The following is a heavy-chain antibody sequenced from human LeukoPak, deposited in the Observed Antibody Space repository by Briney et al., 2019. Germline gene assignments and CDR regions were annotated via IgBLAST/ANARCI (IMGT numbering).Heavy chain of an antibody. CDR1: GFPFTNYW. J-gene: IGHJ4*02. V-gene: IGHV3-7*03. CDR2: INQGGSET. Sequence: GGSLRLSCAASGFPFTNYWMIWVRQAPGKRPEWVGNINQGGSETNYVDSVKGRFSISRDNTKTSLYLQMNSLRAEDTAVYYCAKDFDWLSHFDYWGQGTLVTVSS. CDR3: AKDFDWLSHFDY. D-gene: IGHD3-9*01.